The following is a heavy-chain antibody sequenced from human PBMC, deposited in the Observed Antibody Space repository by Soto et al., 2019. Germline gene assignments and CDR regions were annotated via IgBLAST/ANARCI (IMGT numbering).Heavy chain of an antibody. CDR2: INAGSGKA. V-gene: IGHV1-3*01. CDR3: ARVEIVGFDY. Sequence: QIQLVQSGAEVKKPGASVKVSCKASGYTFTGFPIHWVRQALGQRLEWMGWINAGSGKAESAQKFQGRVTINRDTSASTVYMELNSLRPEDTAVYYCARVEIVGFDYWGQGTLVTVSS. J-gene: IGHJ4*02. D-gene: IGHD2-2*03. CDR1: GYTFTGFP.